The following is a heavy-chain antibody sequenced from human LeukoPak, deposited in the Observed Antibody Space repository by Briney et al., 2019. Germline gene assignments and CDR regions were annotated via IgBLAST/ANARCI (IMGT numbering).Heavy chain of an antibody. Sequence: ASVKVSCKASGYTFIDYYMHWVRQAPGQGLEWMGWINPNSGGPNYAEKFQGRVTMTRGTSISTAYMELSRLTSDDTAVYYCARDPTETSGWYVDYWGQGTLVTVSS. CDR2: INPNSGGP. D-gene: IGHD6-19*01. V-gene: IGHV1-2*02. CDR1: GYTFIDYY. CDR3: ARDPTETSGWYVDY. J-gene: IGHJ4*02.